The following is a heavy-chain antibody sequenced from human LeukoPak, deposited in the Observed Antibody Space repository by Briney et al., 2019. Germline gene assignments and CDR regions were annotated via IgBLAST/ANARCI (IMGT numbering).Heavy chain of an antibody. Sequence: ASVKVSCKASGYTFTDYDMHWVRQAPGQGLEWLGWINPNNGGTNYAQKFQGRVTMTRDTSISTAYMELSSLRSDDTAVYYCARDRGGGSRTYYILYWGLGSLVTVSS. CDR1: GYTFTDYD. J-gene: IGHJ4*02. D-gene: IGHD3-10*01. CDR2: INPNNGGT. CDR3: ARDRGGGSRTYYILY. V-gene: IGHV1-2*02.